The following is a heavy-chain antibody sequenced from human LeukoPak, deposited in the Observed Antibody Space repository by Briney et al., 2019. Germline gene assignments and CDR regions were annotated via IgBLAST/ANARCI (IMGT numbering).Heavy chain of an antibody. J-gene: IGHJ4*02. V-gene: IGHV5-51*01. CDR2: IYPGDSDT. D-gene: IGHD3-22*01. CDR3: ARQIYDSSGYYYPYFDY. CDR1: GSSFTSYW. Sequence: PGESLKISCKGSGSSFTSYWIGWVRQMPGKGLEWMGIIYPGDSDTRYSPSFQGQVTISADKSISTAYLQWSSLKASDTAMYYCARQIYDSSGYYYPYFDYWGQGTLVTVSS.